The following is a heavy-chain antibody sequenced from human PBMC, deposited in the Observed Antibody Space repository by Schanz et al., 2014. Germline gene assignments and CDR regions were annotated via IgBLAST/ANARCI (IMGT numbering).Heavy chain of an antibody. V-gene: IGHV3-7*05. D-gene: IGHD3-10*01. CDR2: IKHDGSVK. J-gene: IGHJ3*02. CDR1: TFTFSSDW. Sequence: EVQLVESGGGLVQPGGSLRLSCAASTFTFSSDWMSWVRQAPGKGLEWVANIKHDGSVKDYVDSVEGRFTISRDNAKRSLFLQMNSLRVEDTAVYYCAKGRFGELSAFDIWGQGTMVTVSS. CDR3: AKGRFGELSAFDI.